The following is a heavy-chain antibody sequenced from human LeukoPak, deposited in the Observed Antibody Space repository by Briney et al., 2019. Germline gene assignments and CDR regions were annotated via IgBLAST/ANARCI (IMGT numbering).Heavy chain of an antibody. CDR1: GFTFSSYS. D-gene: IGHD3-9*01. V-gene: IGHV3-48*01. Sequence: GGSLRLSCAASGFTFSSYSMNWGREVPGKGLEWVSYIRTTSTIYYSDSVKGRFTISTDNAKDSLFLQMKNLRAVDTAADYCAKSELLRYSNWLSPGPWGQGTMVTVS. J-gene: IGHJ3*01. CDR3: AKSELLRYSNWLSPGP. CDR2: IRTTSTI.